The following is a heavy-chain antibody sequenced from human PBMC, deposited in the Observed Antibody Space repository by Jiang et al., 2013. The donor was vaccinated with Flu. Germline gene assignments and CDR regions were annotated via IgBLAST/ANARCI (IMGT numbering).Heavy chain of an antibody. CDR2: VYYGGTT. D-gene: IGHD3-22*01. V-gene: IGHV4-39*07. Sequence: GLVKPSETLSLTCTVSGGSISSSGYFWGVDPPAPTGRGWSGLGGVYYGGTTHYNPSLKSRVTISVDTSKNQFSLNLRSVTAADTAVYYCARDRNHFDSTGYSDFWGQGTLVTVSS. J-gene: IGHJ4*02. CDR1: GGSISSSGYF. CDR3: ARDRNHFDSTGYSDF.